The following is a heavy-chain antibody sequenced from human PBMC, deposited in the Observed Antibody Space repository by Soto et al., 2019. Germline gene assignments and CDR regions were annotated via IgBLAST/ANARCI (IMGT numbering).Heavy chain of an antibody. J-gene: IGHJ4*02. CDR1: GYNFIKYG. D-gene: IGHD2-2*01. CDR3: TREAIVVIPAAQPSHFDS. CDR2: ISPYSGYT. V-gene: IGHV1-18*01. Sequence: QVQLVQSGAEVKKPGASVKVSCKGLGYNFIKYGINWVRQAPGQGLEWMGWISPYSGYTHSAQKFQGRLTLTTDTPATTAYMELRSLRSADTALYCSTREAIVVIPAAQPSHFDSWGQGPLVTVSS.